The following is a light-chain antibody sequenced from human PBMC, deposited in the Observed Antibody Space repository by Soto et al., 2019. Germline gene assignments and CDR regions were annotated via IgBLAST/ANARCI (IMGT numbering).Light chain of an antibody. V-gene: IGLV2-8*01. CDR1: SSDVGGYKY. CDR2: EVS. J-gene: IGLJ1*01. Sequence: QSVLTQPPSASGSPGQSVTISCTGTSSDVGGYKYVSWYQQHPGKVPKLMIYEVSKRPSGVPDRFSGSKSGTSASLAISGLRSEDEADYYCAAWDDSLSGHVFGTGTKVTVL. CDR3: AAWDDSLSGHV.